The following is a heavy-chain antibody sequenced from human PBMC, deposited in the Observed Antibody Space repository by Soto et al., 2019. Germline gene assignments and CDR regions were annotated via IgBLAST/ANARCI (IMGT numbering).Heavy chain of an antibody. J-gene: IGHJ4*02. CDR3: AKASPLTGGIAAAESPYYFDY. CDR2: ISNSGGRT. V-gene: IGHV3-23*01. Sequence: EVQLLESGGGLVQPGGSLRLSCAASGFTFSSYAMSWVRQAPGKGLEWVSAISNSGGRTYDADSVKGRFTISRDNSKNTLYLQMNSLRAEETAVYYCAKASPLTGGIAAAESPYYFDYWGQGSLVTVSS. D-gene: IGHD6-13*01. CDR1: GFTFSSYA.